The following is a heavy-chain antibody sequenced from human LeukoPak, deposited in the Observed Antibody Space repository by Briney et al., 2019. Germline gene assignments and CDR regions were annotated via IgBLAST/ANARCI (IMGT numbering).Heavy chain of an antibody. D-gene: IGHD5-12*01. Sequence: PSETLSLTCTVSGGSISSYYWSWIRQPPGKGLEWIGYIYYSGSTNYNPSLKSRVTISVDTSKNQFSLKLSSVTAADTAVYYCARQWVDIVATAHFDYWGQGTLVTVSS. J-gene: IGHJ4*02. CDR1: GGSISSYY. V-gene: IGHV4-59*08. CDR2: IYYSGST. CDR3: ARQWVDIVATAHFDY.